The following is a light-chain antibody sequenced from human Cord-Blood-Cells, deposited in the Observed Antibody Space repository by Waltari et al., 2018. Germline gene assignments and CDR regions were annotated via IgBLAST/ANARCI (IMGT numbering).Light chain of an antibody. V-gene: IGLV2-23*01. Sequence: DVGSYNLVSWYQQHPGKAPKLMIYEGSKRPSGVSNRFSGSKSGNTASLTISGLQAEDEADYYCCSYAGSSSLYVFGTGTKVTVL. CDR2: EGS. CDR1: DVGSYNL. CDR3: CSYAGSSSLYV. J-gene: IGLJ1*01.